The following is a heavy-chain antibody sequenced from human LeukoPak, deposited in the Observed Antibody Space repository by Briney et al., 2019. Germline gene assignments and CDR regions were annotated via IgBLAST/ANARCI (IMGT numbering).Heavy chain of an antibody. CDR1: GFTFSSYS. J-gene: IGHJ4*02. CDR3: AKAPGYSSSSPGYFDY. CDR2: ISSSSSYI. Sequence: GGSLRLSCAASGFTFSSYSMNWVRQAPGKGLEWVSSISSSSSYIYYADSVKGRFTISRDNSKNTLYLQMNSLRAEDTAVYYCAKAPGYSSSSPGYFDYWGQGTLVTVSS. D-gene: IGHD6-6*01. V-gene: IGHV3-21*04.